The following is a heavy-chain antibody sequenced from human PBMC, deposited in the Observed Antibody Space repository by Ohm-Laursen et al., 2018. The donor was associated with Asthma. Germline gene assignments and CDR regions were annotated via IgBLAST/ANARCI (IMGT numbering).Heavy chain of an antibody. CDR1: KFTFSNYA. CDR3: AKVGLTYYNAMDV. J-gene: IGHJ6*02. V-gene: IGHV3-23*01. Sequence: SLRLSCTASKFTFSNYAMNWVRQPPGKGLEWVSEISSTGGSTDYADSVKGRFTTSRGNSKSTMYLQMNSLRAEDTAVYYCAKVGLTYYNAMDVWGQGTTVTVSS. CDR2: ISSTGGST. D-gene: IGHD4/OR15-4a*01.